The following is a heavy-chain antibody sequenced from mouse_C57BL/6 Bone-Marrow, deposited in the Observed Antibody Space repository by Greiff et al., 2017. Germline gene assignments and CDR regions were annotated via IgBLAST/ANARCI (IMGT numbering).Heavy chain of an antibody. CDR1: GYAFTNYL. V-gene: IGHV1-54*01. J-gene: IGHJ3*01. Sequence: QVQLKESGAELVRPGTSVKVSCKASGYAFTNYLIEWVKQRPGQGLEWIGVINPGSGGTNYNEKFKGKATLTADKSSSTAYMQLSSRTSEDSAVYFCARGSFAYWGQGTLVTVSA. CDR3: ARGSFAY. CDR2: INPGSGGT.